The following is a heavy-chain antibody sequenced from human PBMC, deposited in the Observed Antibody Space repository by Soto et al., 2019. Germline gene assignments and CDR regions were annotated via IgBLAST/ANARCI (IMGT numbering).Heavy chain of an antibody. V-gene: IGHV4-34*01. J-gene: IGHJ4*02. D-gene: IGHD1-26*01. Sequence: PSETLSLTCAVYGGSFSGYYWSWIRQPPGKGLEWIGEINHSGSTNYNPSLKSRVTISVDTSKNQFSLKLSSVTAADTAVYYCARTGSVGASFDYWGQGTLVTVSS. CDR2: INHSGST. CDR1: GGSFSGYY. CDR3: ARTGSVGASFDY.